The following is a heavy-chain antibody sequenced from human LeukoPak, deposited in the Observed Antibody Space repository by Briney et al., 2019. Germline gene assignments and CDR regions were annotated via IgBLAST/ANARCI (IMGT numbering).Heavy chain of an antibody. CDR1: GGSISSYY. CDR2: IYTSGST. D-gene: IGHD4-17*01. V-gene: IGHV4-4*07. J-gene: IGHJ4*02. CDR3: ARVTPYYGDYVDYFDY. Sequence: SETLSLTCTVSGGSISSYYWSWIRQPAGKGLEWTGRIYTSGSTNYNPSLKSRVTMSVDTSKDQFSLKLSSVTAADTAVYYCARVTPYYGDYVDYFDYWGQGTLVTVSS.